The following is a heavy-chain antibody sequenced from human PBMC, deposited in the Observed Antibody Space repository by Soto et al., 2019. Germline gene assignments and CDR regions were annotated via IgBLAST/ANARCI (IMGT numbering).Heavy chain of an antibody. J-gene: IGHJ6*02. Sequence: EVQLLESGGGLVQPGGSLRLSCAASGFIFSSYAMKWVRQAPGKGLEWVSLIGESGTPTYYADSVKGRLTISRDNSGNTLFLEMYSLRAEDTAVYYCARYIPGVRYYGMDVWGQGTTVTVSS. CDR3: ARYIPGVRYYGMDV. D-gene: IGHD2-2*01. CDR2: IGESGTPT. CDR1: GFIFSSYA. V-gene: IGHV3-23*01.